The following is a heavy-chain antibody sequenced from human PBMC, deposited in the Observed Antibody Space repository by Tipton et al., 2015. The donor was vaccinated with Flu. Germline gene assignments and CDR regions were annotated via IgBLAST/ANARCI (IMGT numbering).Heavy chain of an antibody. CDR1: GGSISSYY. V-gene: IGHV4-59*08. CDR3: ARSYYDFWSGYRSMDV. D-gene: IGHD3-3*01. Sequence: TLSLTCTVSGGSISSYYWGWIRQPPGKGLEWIGYIYYSGSTNYNPSLKSRVTISVDTSKNQFSLKLSSVTAADTAVYYCARSYYDFWSGYRSMDVWGQGTTVTVSS. CDR2: IYYSGST. J-gene: IGHJ6*02.